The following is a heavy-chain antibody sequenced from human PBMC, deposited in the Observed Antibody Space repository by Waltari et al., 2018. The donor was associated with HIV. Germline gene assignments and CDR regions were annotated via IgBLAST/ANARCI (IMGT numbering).Heavy chain of an antibody. CDR1: GGSFSSGNW. J-gene: IGHJ4*02. CDR3: AINGGSSNFDY. CDR2: IYHSGTT. D-gene: IGHD2-15*01. Sequence: QVQLQESGPGLVKPSGTLSLTCAVSGGSFSSGNWWTWGRQPPGKGLEWIGEIYHSGTTNYNPSLKTRVTISLDKSKNQFSLKLSSVTAADTAVYYCAINGGSSNFDYWGQGTLVTVSS. V-gene: IGHV4-4*02.